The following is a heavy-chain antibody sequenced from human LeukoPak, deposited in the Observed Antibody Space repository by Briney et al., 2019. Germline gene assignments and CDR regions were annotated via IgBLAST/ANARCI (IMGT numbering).Heavy chain of an antibody. J-gene: IGHJ4*02. CDR1: GFTFSSYG. CDR3: ARDVNVAKNGLHYGADC. V-gene: IGHV3-33*01. CDR2: ISYDGNGR. D-gene: IGHD3-16*01. Sequence: GGSLRLSCEASGFTFSSYGMHWVRQAPGKGLEWVAIISYDGNGRYYVDSVRGRFTISRDNSKNTVDLQMDSLRAEDTAVYYCARDVNVAKNGLHYGADCWGQGSLVTVSS.